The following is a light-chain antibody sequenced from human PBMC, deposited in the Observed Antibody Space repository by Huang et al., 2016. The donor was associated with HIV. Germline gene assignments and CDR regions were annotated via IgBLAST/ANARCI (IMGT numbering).Light chain of an antibody. V-gene: IGKV3-15*01. CDR2: GAS. CDR1: QRVSNN. J-gene: IGKJ1*01. Sequence: EMVMTQSPATLSVSPGERATLSCRASQRVSNNLAWYQQKPGQAPRLLIYGASTRATGIPARFSGSGSGTEFTLTISSLQSEDFAVYYCQQYNNWPPWTFGQGTKVEIK. CDR3: QQYNNWPPWT.